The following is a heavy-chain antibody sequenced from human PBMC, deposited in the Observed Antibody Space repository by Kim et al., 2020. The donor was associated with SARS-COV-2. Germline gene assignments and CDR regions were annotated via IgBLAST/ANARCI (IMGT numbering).Heavy chain of an antibody. V-gene: IGHV3-15*01. CDR3: ITGVNV. Sequence: GGSLRLSCAASGFTVSDVWMNWVRQAPGKGLEWVGRIKSITDGGTTDYAAPVKGRFAISRDDSKNMLYLQMNSLKIEDTGVYYCITGVNVWGQGNTVTVSS. CDR2: IKSITDGGTT. J-gene: IGHJ6*02. CDR1: GFTVSDVW.